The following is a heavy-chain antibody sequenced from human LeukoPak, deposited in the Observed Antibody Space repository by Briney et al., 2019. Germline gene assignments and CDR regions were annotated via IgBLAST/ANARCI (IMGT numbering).Heavy chain of an antibody. D-gene: IGHD2-2*01. CDR3: ARGDPSLYYMDV. Sequence: GASVKVSCKASGYTFITSYMHWVRQAPGQGLEWMAIINPSGGSTNYAQRFQGRVTMTWDTSTSTVYMELSSLRSEDTAVYYCARGDPSLYYMDVWGKGTTVSVSS. V-gene: IGHV1-46*01. CDR2: INPSGGST. J-gene: IGHJ6*03. CDR1: GYTFITSY.